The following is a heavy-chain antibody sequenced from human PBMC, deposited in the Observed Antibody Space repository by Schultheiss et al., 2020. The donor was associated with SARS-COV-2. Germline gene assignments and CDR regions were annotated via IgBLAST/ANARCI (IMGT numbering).Heavy chain of an antibody. J-gene: IGHJ4*02. CDR1: GYTFTGYY. Sequence: ASVKVSCKASGYTFTGYYMHWVRQAPGQGLEWMGWINPNSGGTNYAQKFQGRVTMTRDTSISTAYMELSRLRSDDTAVYYCARDLGEYDFWSGDLDYWGQGTLVTVSS. V-gene: IGHV1-2*02. D-gene: IGHD3-3*01. CDR2: INPNSGGT. CDR3: ARDLGEYDFWSGDLDY.